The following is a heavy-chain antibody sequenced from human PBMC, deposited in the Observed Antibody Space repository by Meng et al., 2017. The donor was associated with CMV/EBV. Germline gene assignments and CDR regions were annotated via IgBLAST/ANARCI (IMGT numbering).Heavy chain of an antibody. V-gene: IGHV3-23*01. D-gene: IGHD3-22*01. CDR3: AKDETYYYDSSGYFGLWFDP. CDR1: GFTFSSYT. J-gene: IGHJ5*02. Sequence: GESLKISCAASGFTFSSYTMSWVRQAPGKGLEWVSVISGSGGSTYYADPVKGRFTISRDNSKNTLYLQMNSLRAEDTAVYYCAKDETYYYDSSGYFGLWFDPWGQGTLVTVSS. CDR2: ISGSGGST.